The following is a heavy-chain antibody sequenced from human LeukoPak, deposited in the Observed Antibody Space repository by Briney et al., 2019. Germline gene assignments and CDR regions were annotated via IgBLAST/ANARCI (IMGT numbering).Heavy chain of an antibody. J-gene: IGHJ4*02. CDR2: IIPILGIA. Sequence: ASVKVSCKASGGTFSSYAISWVRQAPGQGLEWMGRIIPILGIANYAQKFQGRVTITADKPTSTAYMELSSLRSEDTAVYYCARVITEGLTYWGQGTLVTVSS. CDR3: ARVITEGLTY. V-gene: IGHV1-69*04. CDR1: GGTFSSYA. D-gene: IGHD3-10*01.